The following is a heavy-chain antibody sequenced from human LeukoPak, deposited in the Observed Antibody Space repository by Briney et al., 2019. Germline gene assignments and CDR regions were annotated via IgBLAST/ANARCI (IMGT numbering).Heavy chain of an antibody. CDR3: ARQPYSSGWYEFDY. CDR1: GFTFSSYE. D-gene: IGHD6-19*01. CDR2: ISSSGSTI. V-gene: IGHV3-48*03. J-gene: IGHJ4*02. Sequence: AGXXLRLSCAASGFTFSSYEMNWVRQAPGKGLEWVSYISSSGSTIYYADSVKGRFTISRDNAKNSLYLQMNSLRAEDTAVYYCARQPYSSGWYEFDYWGQGTLVTVSS.